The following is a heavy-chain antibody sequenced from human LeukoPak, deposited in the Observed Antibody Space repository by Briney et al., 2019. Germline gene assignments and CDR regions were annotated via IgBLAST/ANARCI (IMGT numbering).Heavy chain of an antibody. CDR2: INHSGST. J-gene: IGHJ4*02. CDR3: ARVVIVVTIFGVVTYGFDY. CDR1: GGSFSGYY. D-gene: IGHD3-3*01. Sequence: PSETLSLTCAVYGGSFSGYYWSWIRQPPGKGLERIGEINHSGSTNYNPSLKSRVTISVDTSKNQFSLKLSSVTAADTAVYYCARVVIVVTIFGVVTYGFDYWGQGTLVTVSS. V-gene: IGHV4-34*01.